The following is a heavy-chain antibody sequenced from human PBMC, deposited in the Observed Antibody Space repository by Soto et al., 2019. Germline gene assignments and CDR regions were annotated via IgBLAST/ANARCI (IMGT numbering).Heavy chain of an antibody. CDR1: GFTFSDYS. CDR3: ARAYSDAFDI. V-gene: IGHV3-11*01. D-gene: IGHD2-15*01. CDR2: ISSSGSGI. J-gene: IGHJ3*02. Sequence: QVQLVESGGGLVKPGGSLRLSCAASGFTFSDYSMTWIGQAPGKGLEWVSYISSSGSGIYYPDSVKGRFTISRDNAKKSLYLQMSSLRAEDTAVYYCARAYSDAFDIWGQGTLVTVSS.